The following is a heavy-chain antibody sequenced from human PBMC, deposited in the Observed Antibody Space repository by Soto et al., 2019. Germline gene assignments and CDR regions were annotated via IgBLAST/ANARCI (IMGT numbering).Heavy chain of an antibody. CDR1: GFFFSSYA. Sequence: EVQLLESGGGLVQPGGSLRLSCAASGFFFSSYAMSWVRQAPGKGLEWVSGIGGSGCYKSYADSVKGRFTISRDNSKNTLYLQMESLGADDTAVYYCAKDAAMVSSTFNYFDYWGQGTLVAVSS. V-gene: IGHV3-23*01. CDR2: IGGSGCYK. J-gene: IGHJ4*02. D-gene: IGHD6-13*01. CDR3: AKDAAMVSSTFNYFDY.